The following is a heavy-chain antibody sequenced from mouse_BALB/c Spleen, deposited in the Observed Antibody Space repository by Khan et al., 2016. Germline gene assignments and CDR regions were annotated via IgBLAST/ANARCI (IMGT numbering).Heavy chain of an antibody. V-gene: IGHV9-1*02. CDR3: VRPYYYFGSSYSY. CDR2: INTYTGES. Sequence: QIQLVQSGPELKKPGETVKISCKASGYIFTNYGMNWVNQAPGKGLKWMGWINTYTGESTYADDFKGRFAFSLETSASTAYLQINNLKNEDMATYFSVRPYYYFGSSYSYWGQGTTLTVSS. J-gene: IGHJ2*01. CDR1: GYIFTNYG. D-gene: IGHD1-1*01.